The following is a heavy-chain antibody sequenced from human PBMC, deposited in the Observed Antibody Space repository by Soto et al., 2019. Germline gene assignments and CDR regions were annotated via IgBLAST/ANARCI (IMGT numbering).Heavy chain of an antibody. J-gene: IGHJ4*02. Sequence: VRQAPGQGLEWMGWINPNSGGTNYAQKFQGRVTMTRDTSISTAYMELSRLRSDDTAVYYCARAPRQLQSLGYWGQGTLVTVSS. CDR3: ARAPRQLQSLGY. D-gene: IGHD1-26*01. CDR2: INPNSGGT. V-gene: IGHV1-2*02.